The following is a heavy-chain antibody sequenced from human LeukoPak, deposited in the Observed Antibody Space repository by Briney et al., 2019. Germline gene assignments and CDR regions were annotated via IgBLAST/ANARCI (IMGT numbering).Heavy chain of an antibody. Sequence: SETLSLTCTVSGVSISSYYWSWIRQPPGKGLEWIGYIYYSGSTNYNPSLKSRVTISVDTSKNQFSLKLSSVTAADTAVYYCARFRSDNYYYYGMDVWGQGTTVTVSS. CDR2: IYYSGST. CDR3: ARFRSDNYYYYGMDV. J-gene: IGHJ6*02. V-gene: IGHV4-59*01. CDR1: GVSISSYY. D-gene: IGHD3-22*01.